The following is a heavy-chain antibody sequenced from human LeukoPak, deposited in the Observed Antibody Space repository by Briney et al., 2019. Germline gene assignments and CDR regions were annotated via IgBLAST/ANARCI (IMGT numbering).Heavy chain of an antibody. CDR2: INSDGSST. CDR3: ARDYGSGNYAFDI. D-gene: IGHD3-10*01. CDR1: GFTLSNYW. V-gene: IGHV3-74*01. J-gene: IGHJ3*02. Sequence: PGGSLRLSCAASGFTLSNYWMNWVRQAPGKGLVWVSRINSDGSSTSYADSVKGRFTISRDNAKNTLYLQTNSLRAEDTAVYYCARDYGSGNYAFDIWGQGTMVTVSS.